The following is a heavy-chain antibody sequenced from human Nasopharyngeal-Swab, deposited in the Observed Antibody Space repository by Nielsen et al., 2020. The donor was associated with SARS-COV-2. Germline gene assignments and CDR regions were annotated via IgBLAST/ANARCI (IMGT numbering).Heavy chain of an antibody. J-gene: IGHJ4*02. V-gene: IGHV3-73*01. Sequence: GGSLRLSCAASGFVFSASAMHWVRQASGKGLEWVGRIGDKDHNYATTYGAAVKGRFTISRDDSKNTAFLQMDSLKTEDTALYYCTTDYYFDYWGQGTLVTVSS. CDR3: TTDYYFDY. CDR2: IGDKDHNYAT. CDR1: GFVFSASA.